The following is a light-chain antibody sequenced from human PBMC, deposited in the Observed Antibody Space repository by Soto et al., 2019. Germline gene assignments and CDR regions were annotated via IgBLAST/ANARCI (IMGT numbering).Light chain of an antibody. CDR2: DAS. CDR1: QGISSA. J-gene: IGKJ3*01. V-gene: IGKV1D-13*01. Sequence: AIQLTQSPSSLSAYVGDSVSITCRASQGISSALAWYQQKPGRAPKLLIYDASSLEGGVPSRFSGSRSGTDFTLTVSSLPPGDFATYYCQQFEDYPFTFGGGTKVDIK. CDR3: QQFEDYPFT.